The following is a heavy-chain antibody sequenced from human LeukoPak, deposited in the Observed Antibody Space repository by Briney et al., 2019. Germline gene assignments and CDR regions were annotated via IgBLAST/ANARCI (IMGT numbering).Heavy chain of an antibody. CDR3: ARRRGYDY. Sequence: SETLSLTCTVSGCTSSSYNWIWIRQPPGKELEWMGSIYHSEGTYYNPSIKSRVTISVDTSKTQFSLKLSSVTAADTAVYYCARRRGYDYWGQGTLVTVSS. J-gene: IGHJ4*02. D-gene: IGHD2-15*01. CDR2: IYHSEGT. CDR1: GCTSSSYN. V-gene: IGHV4-38-2*02.